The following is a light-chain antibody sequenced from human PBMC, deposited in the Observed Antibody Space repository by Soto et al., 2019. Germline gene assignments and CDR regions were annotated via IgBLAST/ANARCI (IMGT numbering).Light chain of an antibody. CDR3: QQYYTTPRT. CDR2: WAS. J-gene: IGKJ1*01. Sequence: IVMTQSPDSLAVSLGERATINCKSSQSVLNNSNNKNYLAWYQQKPGQPPQLLICWASSRESGVPDRFSGSGSGTDFTLTISSLQAEDVAFYFCQQYYTTPRTFGQGTKVDIK. V-gene: IGKV4-1*01. CDR1: QSVLNNSNNKNY.